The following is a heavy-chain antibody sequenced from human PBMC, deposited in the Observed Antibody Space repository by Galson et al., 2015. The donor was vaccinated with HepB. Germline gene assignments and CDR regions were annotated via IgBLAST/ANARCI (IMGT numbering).Heavy chain of an antibody. D-gene: IGHD4-17*01. CDR2: ISSNGGST. CDR1: GFTFSSYA. CDR3: VKDPHQTTLSLYDDAFDI. J-gene: IGHJ3*02. V-gene: IGHV3-64D*06. Sequence: SLRLSCAASGFTFSSYAMHWVRQAPGKGLEYVSAISSNGGSTYYADSVKGRFTISRDNSKNTLYLQMSSLRAEDTAVYYCVKDPHQTTLSLYDDAFDIWGQGTMVTVSS.